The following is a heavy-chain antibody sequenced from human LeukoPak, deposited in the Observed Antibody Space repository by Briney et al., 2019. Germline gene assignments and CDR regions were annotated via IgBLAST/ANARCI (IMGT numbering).Heavy chain of an antibody. CDR2: IKGDGSEK. J-gene: IGHJ4*02. V-gene: IGHV3-7*02. Sequence: GGSLRLSCAASGFSFSSHWMSWVRQAPGIGLQWVANIKGDGSEKYYLDSVKGRFTISRDNAKNSLYLQMNSLRAEDTAVYYCARLSRGPLDYWGQGTLVTVSS. D-gene: IGHD1-26*01. CDR1: GFSFSSHW. CDR3: ARLSRGPLDY.